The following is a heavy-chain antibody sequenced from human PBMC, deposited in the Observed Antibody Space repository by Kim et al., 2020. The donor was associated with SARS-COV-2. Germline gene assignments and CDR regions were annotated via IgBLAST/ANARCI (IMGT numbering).Heavy chain of an antibody. Sequence: GGSLRLSCAASGFTFSNSGMHRVRQAPGKGLEWVALMSHDGGIEYYADPVRGRFTISRDNSKNTLFLQMNGLRGEDAAVYYCAKDRGITGRNGFFDYWG. CDR3: AKDRGITGRNGFFDY. V-gene: IGHV3-30*18. CDR2: MSHDGGIE. J-gene: IGHJ4*03. CDR1: GFTFSNSG. D-gene: IGHD1-20*01.